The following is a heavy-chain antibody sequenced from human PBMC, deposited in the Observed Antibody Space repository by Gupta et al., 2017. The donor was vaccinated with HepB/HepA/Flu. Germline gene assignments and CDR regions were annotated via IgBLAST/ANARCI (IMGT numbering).Heavy chain of an antibody. J-gene: IGHJ4*02. CDR3: AKAPSSIAARPFDY. Sequence: EVQGLDAGGGLVQTGGSLRLSGTASGLPYLRKDSSWVRQAPGKGLEWVSAISGSGGSTYYADSVKGRFTTSRDNTKNSLYLQMTSLRAEDTAVYYCAKAPSSIAARPFDYWGQGTLVTVSS. CDR2: ISGSGGST. CDR1: GLPYLRKD. V-gene: IGHV3-23*01. D-gene: IGHD6-6*01.